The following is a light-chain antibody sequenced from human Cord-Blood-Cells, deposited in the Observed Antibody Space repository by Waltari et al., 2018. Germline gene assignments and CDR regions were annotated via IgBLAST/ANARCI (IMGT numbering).Light chain of an antibody. J-gene: IGLJ3*02. CDR2: DVS. CDR1: SSDVGGYNY. CDR3: SSYTSSSTLEV. Sequence: QSALTQPASVSGSPGQSITISCTGTSSDVGGYNYVSWYQQHPGKAPKLMIYDVSNRPSGVSNRFSGSKSCNTASLTISGLQAEYEADYYCSSYTSSSTLEVFGGGTKLTVL. V-gene: IGLV2-14*01.